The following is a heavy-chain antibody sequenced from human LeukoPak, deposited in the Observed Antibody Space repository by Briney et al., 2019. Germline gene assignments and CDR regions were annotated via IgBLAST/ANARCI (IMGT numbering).Heavy chain of an antibody. D-gene: IGHD6-13*01. J-gene: IGHJ2*01. V-gene: IGHV5-51*01. CDR3: AREYSSSWYGYFDL. CDR1: RYRFTSYW. CDR2: VYPGDSDT. Sequence: GESLKISCKGSRYRFTSYWIGWVRQMPGKGLGWMGIVYPGDSDTRYSPSFQGQVTISADKSISTAYLQWSSLKASDTAMYYCAREYSSSWYGYFDLWGRGTLVTVSS.